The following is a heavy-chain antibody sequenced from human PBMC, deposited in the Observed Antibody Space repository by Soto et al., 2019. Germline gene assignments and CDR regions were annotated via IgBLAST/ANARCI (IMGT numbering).Heavy chain of an antibody. Sequence: EVRLLESGGGLVQPGGSLRLSCAASGFTFSSYAMSWVRQTPGKGLEWVSAISNSGGSTFYVDSVKGRFTISRDNPKNTLYLQMSSLKADDTAVYYCAYLTTTVTTGWWYFYIWGRGTLVTVSS. CDR3: AYLTTTVTTGWWYFYI. J-gene: IGHJ2*01. CDR2: ISNSGGST. V-gene: IGHV3-23*01. D-gene: IGHD4-17*01. CDR1: GFTFSSYA.